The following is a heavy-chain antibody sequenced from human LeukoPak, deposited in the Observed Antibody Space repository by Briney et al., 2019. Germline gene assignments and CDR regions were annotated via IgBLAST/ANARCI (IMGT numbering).Heavy chain of an antibody. Sequence: PGGSLRLSCAASGFTFSSYGMHWVRQAPGKGLEWVAVISYDGSHKYYADSVKGRFTISRDNSKNTLYLQMNSLRAEDTAVYYCARDNYGMDVWGQGTTVTVSS. V-gene: IGHV3-30*03. CDR1: GFTFSSYG. J-gene: IGHJ6*02. CDR3: ARDNYGMDV. CDR2: ISYDGSHK.